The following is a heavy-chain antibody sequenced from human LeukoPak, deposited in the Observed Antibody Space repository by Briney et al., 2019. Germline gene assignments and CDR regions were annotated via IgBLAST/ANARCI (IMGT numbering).Heavy chain of an antibody. J-gene: IGHJ4*02. D-gene: IGHD6-19*01. CDR2: IYHTGST. Sequence: SETLSLTCSVSGGSITSYYWSWLRQSPGKGLEWIGYIYHTGSTNDNPSLNSRVTVLVDTSKNQFSLKLRSLTAADTAVYYCASSPLIPSGWLGFDFWGQGILVTVS. V-gene: IGHV4-59*01. CDR3: ASSPLIPSGWLGFDF. CDR1: GGSITSYY.